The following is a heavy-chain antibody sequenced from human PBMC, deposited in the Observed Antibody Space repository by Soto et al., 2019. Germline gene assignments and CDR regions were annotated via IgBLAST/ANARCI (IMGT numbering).Heavy chain of an antibody. V-gene: IGHV4-59*08. Sequence: ASETLSLTCTVSGGSISSYYWSWIRQPPGKGLEWIGYIYYSGSTNYNPSLKSRVTISVDTSKNQFSLSLNFVTAADTAVYYCARGRGYSYGLDPWGQGCLVTVSS. CDR2: IYYSGST. CDR1: GGSISSYY. CDR3: ARGRGYSYGLDP. J-gene: IGHJ5*02. D-gene: IGHD5-18*01.